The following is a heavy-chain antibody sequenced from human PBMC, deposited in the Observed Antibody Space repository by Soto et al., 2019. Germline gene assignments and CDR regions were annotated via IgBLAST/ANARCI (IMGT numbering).Heavy chain of an antibody. CDR1: GYTFTSYY. CDR3: AKNGDYGHYYYDYGMDV. J-gene: IGHJ6*02. CDR2: INPSGGST. V-gene: IGHV1-46*01. Sequence: QVQLVQSGAEVKKPGASVKVSCKASGYTFTSYYMHWVRQAPGQGLECMGIINPSGGSTSYAQKFQGRVTMTRDTSTSTVYMELSSLRSEDTAVYYCAKNGDYGHYYYDYGMDVWGQGTTVTVSS. D-gene: IGHD4-17*01.